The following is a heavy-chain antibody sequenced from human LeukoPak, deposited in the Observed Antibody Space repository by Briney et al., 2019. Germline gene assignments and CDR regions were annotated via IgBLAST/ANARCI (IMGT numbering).Heavy chain of an antibody. CDR1: GFTFSGYA. V-gene: IGHV3-30-3*01. J-gene: IGHJ4*02. Sequence: GRSLRLSCAASGFTFSGYAMHWVRQAPGKGLEWVAVISYDGSNKYYADSVKGRFTISRDNSKNTLYLQMNSLRAEDTAVYYCARGNHLLWFGDYWGQGTLVTVSS. CDR2: ISYDGSNK. D-gene: IGHD3-10*01. CDR3: ARGNHLLWFGDY.